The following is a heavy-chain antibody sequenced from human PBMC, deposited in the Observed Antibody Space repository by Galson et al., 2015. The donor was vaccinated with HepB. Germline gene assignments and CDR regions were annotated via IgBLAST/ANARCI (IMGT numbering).Heavy chain of an antibody. J-gene: IGHJ4*02. CDR3: AREASDSSAYDS. D-gene: IGHD3-22*01. CDR1: GFTVSAYF. V-gene: IGHV3-66*01. CDR2: IDIGGSP. Sequence: SLRLSCAASGFTVSAYFMNWVRQAPGKGLEYVSTIDIGGSPYYADSVKGRFTISRDKSKNTLFLQMNSLRAEDTAVYYCAREASDSSAYDSWGQGTLVTVSP.